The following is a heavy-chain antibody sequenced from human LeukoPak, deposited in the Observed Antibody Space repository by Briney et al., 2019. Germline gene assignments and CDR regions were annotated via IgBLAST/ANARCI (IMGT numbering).Heavy chain of an antibody. CDR3: ATGGASVFLDAFDM. Sequence: GGSLRLSCAASGFTFSTYAMHWVRQASGKGLEWVALISYDGSNKFYADSVKGRFTISRDNSKNTLYLQMSSLRAEDTAVYYCATGGASVFLDAFDMWGQGTMVTDSS. D-gene: IGHD4-23*01. CDR1: GFTFSTYA. CDR2: ISYDGSNK. J-gene: IGHJ3*02. V-gene: IGHV3-30*03.